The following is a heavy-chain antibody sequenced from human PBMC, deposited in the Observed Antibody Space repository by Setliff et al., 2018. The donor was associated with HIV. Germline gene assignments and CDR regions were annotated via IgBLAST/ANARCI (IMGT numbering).Heavy chain of an antibody. CDR1: GDSIRSGDYY. V-gene: IGHV4-30-4*08. Sequence: SETLSLTCTVSGDSIRSGDYYWSWIRQPPGKGLEWIGYIYYSGSTYYNPSLKSRVTISVDRSKNQFSLKLSSVTAADTAVYYCARRGDFFYYAMDVWGQGTTVTVSS. J-gene: IGHJ6*02. CDR2: IYYSGST. CDR3: ARRGDFFYYAMDV.